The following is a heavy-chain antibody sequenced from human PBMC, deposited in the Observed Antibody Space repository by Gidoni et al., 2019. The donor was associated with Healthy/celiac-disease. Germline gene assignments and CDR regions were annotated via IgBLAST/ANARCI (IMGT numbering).Heavy chain of an antibody. CDR2: IYHSGST. Sequence: QVQLQESGPGLVKPSGTLSLTCAVSGGSISSSNWWSWVRQPPGKGLEWIGEIYHSGSTYYNPSLKSRVTISVDKSKNQFSLKLSSVTAADTAVYYCARVHWIVVVTASDAFDIWGQGTMVTVSS. J-gene: IGHJ3*02. D-gene: IGHD2-21*02. CDR3: ARVHWIVVVTASDAFDI. V-gene: IGHV4-4*02. CDR1: GGSISSSNW.